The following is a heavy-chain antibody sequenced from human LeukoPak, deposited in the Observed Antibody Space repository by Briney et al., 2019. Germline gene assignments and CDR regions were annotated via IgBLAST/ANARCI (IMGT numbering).Heavy chain of an antibody. D-gene: IGHD1-7*01. CDR2: IKQDGSER. Sequence: GGSLRLSCAASGFSMSGYWMSWARQAPGKGLEWVANIKQDGSERHYADSVKGRFTISRDNAQNSLYLQMNSLRAEETAVYYCARYCITGTILYGSGDYFDYWGQGTLATVSS. CDR1: GFSMSGYW. V-gene: IGHV3-7*01. J-gene: IGHJ4*02. CDR3: ARYCITGTILYGSGDYFDY.